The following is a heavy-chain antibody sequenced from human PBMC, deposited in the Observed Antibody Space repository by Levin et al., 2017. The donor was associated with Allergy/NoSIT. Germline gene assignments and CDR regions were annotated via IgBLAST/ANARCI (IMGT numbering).Heavy chain of an antibody. J-gene: IGHJ4*02. CDR1: GFTFSDYF. CDR2: ISGSGSTI. V-gene: IGHV3-11*01. CDR3: ARDDPAEQWLLPNY. D-gene: IGHD6-19*01. Sequence: LSLTCAASGFTFSDYFMSWIRQAPGKGLEWVSYISGSGSTIYYADSVKGRFSISRDNAKNSLYLQMNSLRVEDTAVYYCARDDPAEQWLLPNYWGQGTRVTVSS.